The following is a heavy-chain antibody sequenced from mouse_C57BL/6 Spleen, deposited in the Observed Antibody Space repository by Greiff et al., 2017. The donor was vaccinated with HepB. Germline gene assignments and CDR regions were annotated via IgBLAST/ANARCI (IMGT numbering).Heavy chain of an antibody. CDR2: ISSGSSTI. J-gene: IGHJ1*03. D-gene: IGHD1-1*01. V-gene: IGHV5-17*01. CDR1: GFTFSDYG. Sequence: DVKLVESGGGLVKPGGSLKLSCAASGFTFSDYGMHWVRQAPEKGLEWVAYISSGSSTIYYADTVKGRFTISRDNAKNTLFLQMTSLRSEDTAMYYCARKSSSYEGWYFDVWGTGTTVTVSS. CDR3: ARKSSSYEGWYFDV.